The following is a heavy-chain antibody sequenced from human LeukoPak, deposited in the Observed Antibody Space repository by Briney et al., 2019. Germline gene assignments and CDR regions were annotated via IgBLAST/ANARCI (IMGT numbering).Heavy chain of an antibody. J-gene: IGHJ4*02. D-gene: IGHD6-19*01. V-gene: IGHV4-59*08. CDR2: IYYTGEI. CDR1: GGSINSHY. Sequence: SETLSLTCAVSGGSINSHYWGWIRQPPGKGLQWIGDIYYTGEINYNPSLKSRVTITLDTSKDHLSLNLTSVHAADTAIYYCVRRDTGWNYFDYWGQGILVTVSS. CDR3: VRRDTGWNYFDY.